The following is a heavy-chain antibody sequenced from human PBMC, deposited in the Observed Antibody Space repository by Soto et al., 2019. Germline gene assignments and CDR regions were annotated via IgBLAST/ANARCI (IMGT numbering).Heavy chain of an antibody. V-gene: IGHV3-30-3*01. CDR3: TSPPKAGSWNWGGFDC. Sequence: QVQLVESGGGVVQPGRSLRLSCAASGFSFSTYSMHWVRQAPGEGLEWLAVISSDGNNKYYADSVKDRFTISRDNSKNTLYLQMNNLKAEDTAVFYCTSPPKAGSWNWGGFDCWGQGTLVTVSS. D-gene: IGHD3-10*01. J-gene: IGHJ4*02. CDR1: GFSFSTYS. CDR2: ISSDGNNK.